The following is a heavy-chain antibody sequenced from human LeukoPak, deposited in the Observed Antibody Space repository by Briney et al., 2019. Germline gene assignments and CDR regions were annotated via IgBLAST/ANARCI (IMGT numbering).Heavy chain of an antibody. CDR1: GFTLSGHS. CDR2: ISPTSAYI. J-gene: IGHJ3*02. V-gene: IGHV3-21*01. CDR3: ARDYGDYDFWSGYSLAFDI. Sequence: GGSLRLSCAATGFTLSGHSMNWVRQAPGKGLDWVSSISPTSAYIYYQDSVKGRFTISRDDAKNSLYLEMDSLRAEDTAVYYCARDYGDYDFWSGYSLAFDIWGQGTMVTVSS. D-gene: IGHD3-3*01.